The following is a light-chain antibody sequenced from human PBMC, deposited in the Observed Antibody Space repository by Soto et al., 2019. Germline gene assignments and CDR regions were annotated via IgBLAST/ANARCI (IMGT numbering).Light chain of an antibody. J-gene: IGKJ5*01. CDR2: GAS. CDR1: QSIISTY. V-gene: IGKV3-20*01. Sequence: ETVLTQSPGTLSLSPGERATLSFMAIQSIISTYLAWYQQKPGQAPRLLIYGASSRATGIPDRFSGSGSGTDFTLTISSLQSEDFAVYYCQQYNNWPPITFGQGTRLEIK. CDR3: QQYNNWPPIT.